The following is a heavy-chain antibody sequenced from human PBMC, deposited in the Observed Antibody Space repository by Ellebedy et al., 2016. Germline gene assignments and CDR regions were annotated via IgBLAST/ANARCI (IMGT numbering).Heavy chain of an antibody. CDR2: IIPILGIA. CDR1: GGTFSSYA. D-gene: IGHD3-10*01. J-gene: IGHJ5*02. CDR3: ARVAVGNGSGNA. Sequence: ASVKVSCKASGGTFSSYAISWVRQAPGQGLEWMGGIIPILGIANYAQKFQGRVTITADKSTSTAYMELSSLRSEDTAVYYCARVAVGNGSGNAWGQGTLVTVSS. V-gene: IGHV1-69*10.